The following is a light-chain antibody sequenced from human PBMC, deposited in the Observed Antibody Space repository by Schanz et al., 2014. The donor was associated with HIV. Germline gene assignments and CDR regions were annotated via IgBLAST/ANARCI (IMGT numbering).Light chain of an antibody. V-gene: IGLV2-14*03. CDR3: SSYTSSSFVV. J-gene: IGLJ2*01. Sequence: QSALTQPASVSGSPGQSITISCTGTSSDVGGYNYVSWYQQHPGKAPKLMICDVSNRPSGVSNRFSGSKSGNTASLTISGLQADDEAHYFCSSYTSSSFVVFGGGTKLTVL. CDR1: SSDVGGYNY. CDR2: DVS.